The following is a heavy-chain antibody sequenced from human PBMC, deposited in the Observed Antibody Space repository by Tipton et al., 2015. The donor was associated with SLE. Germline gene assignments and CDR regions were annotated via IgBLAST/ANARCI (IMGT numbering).Heavy chain of an antibody. CDR3: ARLLEHFDY. J-gene: IGHJ4*02. Sequence: SLRLSCAASGLAFSSYWMSWVRQAPGKGLEWVANINQDGSEKYYVDSMKGRFTVSRDNAKNSLYLQINSLRAEDTAVYYCARLLEHFDYWGQGTLVTVSS. V-gene: IGHV3-7*01. CDR2: INQDGSEK. CDR1: GLAFSSYW.